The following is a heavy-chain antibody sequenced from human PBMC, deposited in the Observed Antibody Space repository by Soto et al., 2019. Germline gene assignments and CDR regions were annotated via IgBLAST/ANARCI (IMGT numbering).Heavy chain of an antibody. J-gene: IGHJ6*02. CDR3: AKRNLEGDYYYGMDV. CDR2: ISGSGGST. CDR1: GFAFSSYA. V-gene: IGHV3-23*01. Sequence: GGSLRLSCAASGFAFSSYAMSWVRQAPGKGLEWVSAISGSGGSTYYADSVKGRFTISRDNSKNTLYLQMNSLRAEDTAVYYCAKRNLEGDYYYGMDVWGQGTTVTVSS.